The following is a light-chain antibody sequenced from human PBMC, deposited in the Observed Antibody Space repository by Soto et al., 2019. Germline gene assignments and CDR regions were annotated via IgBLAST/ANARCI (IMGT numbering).Light chain of an antibody. CDR1: QTIGSW. V-gene: IGKV1-5*01. CDR3: QQYISYSST. J-gene: IGKJ1*01. Sequence: DIQMTQSPSTLSASVGDRVTVTCRASQTIGSWLAWYQQKPGRAPKLLIFDASSLESGVPSRFSGSGSGTEFTLTISSLQPDDFATYYCQQYISYSSTFGQGTKVDI. CDR2: DAS.